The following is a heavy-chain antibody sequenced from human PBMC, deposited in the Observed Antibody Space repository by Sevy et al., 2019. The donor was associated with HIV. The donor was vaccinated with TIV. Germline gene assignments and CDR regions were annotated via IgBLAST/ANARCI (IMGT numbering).Heavy chain of an antibody. Sequence: GGSLRLSCAASGFTFSDYYMSWIRQAPGKGLGWVSYISTSSSYTNYADSVKGRFTISRDNAKSSLYLNMNSLRAEDTAVYYCARARYTSGWGYFDYWGQGTLVTVSS. D-gene: IGHD6-19*01. CDR1: GFTFSDYY. J-gene: IGHJ4*02. V-gene: IGHV3-11*06. CDR3: ARARYTSGWGYFDY. CDR2: ISTSSSYT.